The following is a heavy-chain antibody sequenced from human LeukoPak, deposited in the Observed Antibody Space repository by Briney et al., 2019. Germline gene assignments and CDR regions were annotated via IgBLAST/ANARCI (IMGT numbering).Heavy chain of an antibody. Sequence: LETLSLTCTVSGGSISSYYWSWIRQPPGKGLEWIGYIYYSGSTNYNPSLKSRVTISVDTSKNQFSLKLSSVTAADTAVYYCARSRKTSVDYWGQGTLVTVSS. V-gene: IGHV4-59*01. D-gene: IGHD1-1*01. CDR2: IYYSGST. CDR3: ARSRKTSVDY. J-gene: IGHJ4*02. CDR1: GGSISSYY.